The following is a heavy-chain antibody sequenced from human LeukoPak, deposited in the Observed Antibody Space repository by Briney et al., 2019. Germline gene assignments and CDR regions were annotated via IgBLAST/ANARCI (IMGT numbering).Heavy chain of an antibody. CDR1: GYTFTSYG. CDR2: ISAYNGNT. V-gene: IGHV1-18*01. CDR3: ARDRITMIVVVTNAFDI. Sequence: ASVKVSRKASGYTFTSYGISWVRQAPGQGLEWMGWISAYNGNTNYAQKLQGRVTMTTDTSTSTAYMELRSLRSDDTAVYYCARDRITMIVVVTNAFDIWGQGTMVTVSS. D-gene: IGHD3-22*01. J-gene: IGHJ3*02.